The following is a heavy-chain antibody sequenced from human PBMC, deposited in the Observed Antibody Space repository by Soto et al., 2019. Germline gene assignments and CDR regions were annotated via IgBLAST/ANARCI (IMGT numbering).Heavy chain of an antibody. Sequence: GGCVXVSWKGSGGTFRSYAVSWGRQAAGQGLEWMRGIIPIFGTANYAQKFQGRVTITADESTSTAYMELSSLRSEDTAVYSCAGGATSRRYYNLGYWGQGTLVTVSS. CDR2: IIPIFGTA. V-gene: IGHV1-69*01. D-gene: IGHD3-10*01. CDR3: AGGATSRRYYNLGY. CDR1: GGTFRSYA. J-gene: IGHJ4*02.